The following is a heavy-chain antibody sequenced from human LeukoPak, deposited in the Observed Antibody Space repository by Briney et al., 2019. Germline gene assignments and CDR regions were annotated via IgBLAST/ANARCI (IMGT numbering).Heavy chain of an antibody. CDR2: IYYSGST. J-gene: IGHJ6*03. Sequence: PSETLSLTCTVSGGSISSYYWSWIRQPPGKGLEWIGYIYYSGSTNYNPSLKSRVTISVDTSKNQFSLKLSSVTAADTAVYYCARGQLVHYYYYYMDVWGKGTTVTVSS. V-gene: IGHV4-59*01. CDR1: GGSISSYY. CDR3: ARGQLVHYYYYYMDV. D-gene: IGHD5-24*01.